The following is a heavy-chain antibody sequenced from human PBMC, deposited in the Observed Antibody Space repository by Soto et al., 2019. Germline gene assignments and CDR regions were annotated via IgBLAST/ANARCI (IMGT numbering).Heavy chain of an antibody. V-gene: IGHV4-34*01. CDR1: GGSFSGYY. D-gene: IGHD3-10*01. J-gene: IGHJ5*02. Sequence: SETLSLTCAVHGGSFSGYYWDWIRQPPGKGLEWIGEVNHGGTSNYNPSLKSRAIISVDTSKNQFSLKLTSVTAEDTAVYYCARQGSDGVHGGIRLDPWGQGTLVTVSS. CDR3: ARQGSDGVHGGIRLDP. CDR2: VNHGGTS.